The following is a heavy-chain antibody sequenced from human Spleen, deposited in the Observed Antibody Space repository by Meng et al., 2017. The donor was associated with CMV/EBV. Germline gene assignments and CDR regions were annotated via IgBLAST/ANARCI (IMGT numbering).Heavy chain of an antibody. J-gene: IGHJ6*02. V-gene: IGHV3-9*01. Sequence: SLKISCAASGFKFDDYAMHWVRKAPGKGLEWVSGINWNSGNIGYADSVKGRFTISRDNAKNSLYMQMNRLRAEDTALYYCAKDIHSRGLYGMDVWGQGTTVTVSS. D-gene: IGHD3-10*01. CDR1: GFKFDDYA. CDR2: INWNSGNI. CDR3: AKDIHSRGLYGMDV.